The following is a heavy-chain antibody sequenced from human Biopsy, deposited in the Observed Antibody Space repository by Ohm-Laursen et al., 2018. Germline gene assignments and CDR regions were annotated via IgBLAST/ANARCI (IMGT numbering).Heavy chain of an antibody. J-gene: IGHJ6*02. V-gene: IGHV1-2*02. D-gene: IGHD3-9*01. CDR1: GYTFAGYY. CDR3: ARVPAYPSIDGYYGLDL. CDR2: INPNSGNA. Sequence: ASVKASCKASGYTFAGYYLHWVRQAPGHGLEWMGWINPNSGNANYAQSFQGRLTVTMDTSISTAYMELTSLTFDDTAIYYCARVPAYPSIDGYYGLDLWGQGTTVIVSS.